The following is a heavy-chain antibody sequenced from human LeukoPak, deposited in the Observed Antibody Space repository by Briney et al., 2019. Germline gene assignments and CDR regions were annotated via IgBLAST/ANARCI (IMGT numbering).Heavy chain of an antibody. CDR2: ISSSSSYI. D-gene: IGHD3-22*01. V-gene: IGHV3-21*01. CDR3: PRAYYYDSGGYSPFDY. Sequence: GGSLRLSCAASGFTFTRYNINWVRQAPGKGLEWVSSISSSSSYIYYADSVKGRFTISRDNAKNSLYLQMNSLRAEDTAVYYSPRAYYYDSGGYSPFDYWGQGTLVTVSS. CDR1: GFTFTRYN. J-gene: IGHJ4*02.